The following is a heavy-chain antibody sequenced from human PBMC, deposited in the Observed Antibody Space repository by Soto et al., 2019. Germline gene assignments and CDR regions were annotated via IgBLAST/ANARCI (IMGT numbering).Heavy chain of an antibody. CDR3: ARGSYSSGYYLDAFDI. CDR1: GGSVSSGSYY. V-gene: IGHV4-61*01. CDR2: TYYSGST. D-gene: IGHD3-22*01. J-gene: IGHJ3*02. Sequence: SETLSLTCTVSGGSVSSGSYYWSWIRQPPGKGLEWIGYTYYSGSTNYNPSLKSRVTISVDTSKNQFSLKLSSVTAADTAVYYCARGSYSSGYYLDAFDIWGQGTMVTVSS.